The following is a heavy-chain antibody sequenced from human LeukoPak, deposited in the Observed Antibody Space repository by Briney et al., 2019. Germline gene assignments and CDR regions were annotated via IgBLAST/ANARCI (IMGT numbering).Heavy chain of an antibody. CDR3: ARGAYGDK. J-gene: IGHJ4*02. D-gene: IGHD4-17*01. CDR1: GYTLTSYG. CDR2: ISTQSGNT. V-gene: IGHV1-18*01. Sequence: EASVTVSCEASGYTLTSYGIHWMRQAPGQGLEWMGWISTQSGNTNYAQKVQGRLTLTTDRSTNTAYMELRSLRSDDTAVYYCARGAYGDKWGQGTMVTVSS.